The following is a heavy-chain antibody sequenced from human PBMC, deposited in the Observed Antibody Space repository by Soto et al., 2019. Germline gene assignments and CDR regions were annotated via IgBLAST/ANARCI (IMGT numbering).Heavy chain of an antibody. CDR3: ARDREYGSGWLKGLYYYYCMDF. CDR1: GFTFSSYG. Sequence: GGSLRLSCAASGFTFSSYGMHWVRQAPGKGLEWVAVIWYDGSNKYYADSVKGRFTISRDNSKNTLYLQMNSLRAEDTAVYYCARDREYGSGWLKGLYYYYCMDFWGPGITVTVSS. CDR2: IWYDGSNK. J-gene: IGHJ6*02. D-gene: IGHD3-10*01. V-gene: IGHV3-33*01.